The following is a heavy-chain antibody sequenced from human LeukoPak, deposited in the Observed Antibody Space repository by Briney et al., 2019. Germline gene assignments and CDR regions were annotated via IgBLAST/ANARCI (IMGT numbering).Heavy chain of an antibody. CDR2: IYHSGGT. D-gene: IGHD3-3*01. J-gene: IGHJ6*02. CDR3: ARESVDYDFWSGYSDYYYYGMDV. Sequence: SGTLSLTCAVSGGSISSSNWWSWVRQPPGKGLEWIGEIYHSGGTNYNPSLKSRVTISVDKSKNQFSLKLSSVTAADTAVYYCARESVDYDFWSGYSDYYYYGMDVWGQGTTVTVSS. V-gene: IGHV4-4*02. CDR1: GGSISSSNW.